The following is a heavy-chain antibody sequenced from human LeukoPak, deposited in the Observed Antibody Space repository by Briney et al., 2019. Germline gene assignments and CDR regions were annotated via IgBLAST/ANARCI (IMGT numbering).Heavy chain of an antibody. CDR1: GGSFSGYY. CDR2: INHTGGT. V-gene: IGHV4-34*01. J-gene: IGHJ4*02. Sequence: SETLSLTCAVYGGSFSGYYWSWIRQPPGKGLEWIGEINHTGGTNYTPSLKSRVTISVDTSKNQFSLKLSSVTAADTAVYYCARGTRGGRWLQFQAYFDYWGQGTLVTVSS. CDR3: ARGTRGGRWLQFQAYFDY. D-gene: IGHD5-12*01.